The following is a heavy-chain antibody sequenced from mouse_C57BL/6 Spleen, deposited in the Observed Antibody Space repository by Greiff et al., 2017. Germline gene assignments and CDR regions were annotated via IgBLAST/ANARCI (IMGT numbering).Heavy chain of an antibody. Sequence: QQSCKASGYTFTSYWMHWVKQRPGLGLEWIGEIDPSDSYTNYNQKFKGKSTLTVDKSSSTAYMQLSSLTSEDSAVYYCARENGSRFDYWGQGTTLTVSS. CDR3: ARENGSRFDY. J-gene: IGHJ2*01. CDR2: IDPSDSYT. CDR1: GYTFTSYW. D-gene: IGHD1-1*01. V-gene: IGHV1-69*01.